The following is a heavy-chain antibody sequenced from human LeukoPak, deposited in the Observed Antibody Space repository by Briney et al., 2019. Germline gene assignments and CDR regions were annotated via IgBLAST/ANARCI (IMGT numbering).Heavy chain of an antibody. V-gene: IGHV4-34*01. Sequence: PGGSLRLSCAASVFTFSTYNMNWVRQAPGKGLEWIGEINHSGSTNYNPSLKSRVTISVDTSKNQFSLKLSSVTAADTAVYYCARAPLAAAGQYYFDYWGQGTLVTVSS. CDR2: INHSGST. D-gene: IGHD6-13*01. J-gene: IGHJ4*02. CDR3: ARAPLAAAGQYYFDY. CDR1: VFTFSTYN.